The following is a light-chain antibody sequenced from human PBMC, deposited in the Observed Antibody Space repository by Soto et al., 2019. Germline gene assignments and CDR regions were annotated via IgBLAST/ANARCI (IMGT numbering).Light chain of an antibody. CDR2: LNNDGSH. V-gene: IGLV4-69*01. CDR3: QTWGTVFQV. Sequence: QPVLTQSPSASASLGASVKLTCTLSSGHSSYAIAWHQKQPGKGPRYLMDLNNDGSHSKGDGIPDRFSGSSSGAERYLIISSLQSEDEADYYCQTWGTVFQVFGGGTKLTVL. J-gene: IGLJ2*01. CDR1: SGHSSYA.